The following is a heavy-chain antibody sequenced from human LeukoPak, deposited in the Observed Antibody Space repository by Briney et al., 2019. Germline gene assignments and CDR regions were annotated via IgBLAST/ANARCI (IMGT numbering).Heavy chain of an antibody. D-gene: IGHD6-13*01. CDR3: ARVNQQLVLYY. CDR1: GYTFGTHW. Sequence: ASVKVSCKASGYTFGTHWMHWVRQAPGQGLEWMGIINPSGDVRLYARKFQGRVTVTRDMSTRTVYMELSDLRPDDTAVYYCARVNQQLVLYYWGQGTLVTVSS. CDR2: INPSGDVR. J-gene: IGHJ4*02. V-gene: IGHV1-46*01.